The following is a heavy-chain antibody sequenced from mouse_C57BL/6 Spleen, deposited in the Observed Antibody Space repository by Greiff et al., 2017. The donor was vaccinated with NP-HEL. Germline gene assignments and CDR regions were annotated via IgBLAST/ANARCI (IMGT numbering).Heavy chain of an antibody. Sequence: QVQLQQSGPELVKPGASVKISCKASGYAFSSSWMNWVKQRPGKGLEWIGRIYPGDGDTNYNGKFKGKATLTADKTSSTAYMQLSSLTSEDSAVYFCARSEDDGYWGAYWGQGTLVTVSA. D-gene: IGHD2-3*01. V-gene: IGHV1-82*01. J-gene: IGHJ3*01. CDR3: ARSEDDGYWGAY. CDR1: GYAFSSSW. CDR2: IYPGDGDT.